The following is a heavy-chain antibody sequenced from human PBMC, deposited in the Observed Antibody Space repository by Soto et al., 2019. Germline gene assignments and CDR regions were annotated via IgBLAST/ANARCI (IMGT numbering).Heavy chain of an antibody. J-gene: IGHJ6*02. D-gene: IGHD3-22*01. CDR3: ARVLYYDSSGYLPYGMDV. Sequence: GASVKVSCKASGYTFTSYYMHWVRQAPGQGLEWMGIISPSGGSTSYAQKFQGRVTMTRDTSTSTVYMELSSLRSEDTAVYYFARVLYYDSSGYLPYGMDVWGQGTTVTVSS. CDR1: GYTFTSYY. V-gene: IGHV1-46*01. CDR2: ISPSGGST.